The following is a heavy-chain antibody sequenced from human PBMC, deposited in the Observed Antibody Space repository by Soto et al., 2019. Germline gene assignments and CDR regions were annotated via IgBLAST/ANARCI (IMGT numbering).Heavy chain of an antibody. J-gene: IGHJ4*02. CDR2: INPSGRTT. CDR1: GFTFSKYY. CDR3: ARDLDVTTVTTSFDS. D-gene: IGHD4-17*01. V-gene: IGHV1-46*01. Sequence: ASVKVSCKTSGFTFSKYYMHWLRQVPGQGLEWVGVINPSGRTTSYAQKFLGRVTVTRDASTATVYLELNSLRSGDTAVYYCARDLDVTTVTTSFDSWGQGTLVTVSS.